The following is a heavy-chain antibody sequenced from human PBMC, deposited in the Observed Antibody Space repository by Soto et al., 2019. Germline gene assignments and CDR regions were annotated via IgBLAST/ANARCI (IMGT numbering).Heavy chain of an antibody. CDR1: GFTFSSYA. V-gene: IGHV3-30-3*01. J-gene: IGHJ4*02. CDR2: ISYDGSNK. D-gene: IGHD6-19*01. Sequence: QVQLVESGGGVVQPGRSLRLSCAASGFTFSSYAMHWVRQAPGKGLEWVTIISYDGSNKYYADSVKGRFTISRDNSXXTXDLQMNSLRAEDTAVYYCARDKSPYSSGWHNRHFDYWGQGTLVTVSS. CDR3: ARDKSPYSSGWHNRHFDY.